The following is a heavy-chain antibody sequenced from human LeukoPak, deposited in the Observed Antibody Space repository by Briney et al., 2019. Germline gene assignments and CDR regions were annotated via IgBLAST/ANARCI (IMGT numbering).Heavy chain of an antibody. Sequence: SETLSLTCTVSGGSISSSSYSWGWIRQPPGKGLEWIGSIYYSGSTYYNPSLKSRVTISVDTPKNQFSLKLSSVTAADTAVYYCARHWPHSGSFDYFDYWGQGTLVTVSS. V-gene: IGHV4-39*01. CDR3: ARHWPHSGSFDYFDY. CDR2: IYYSGST. D-gene: IGHD1-26*01. J-gene: IGHJ4*02. CDR1: GGSISSSSYS.